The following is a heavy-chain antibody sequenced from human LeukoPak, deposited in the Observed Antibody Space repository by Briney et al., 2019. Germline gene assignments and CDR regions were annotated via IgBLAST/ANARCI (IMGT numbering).Heavy chain of an antibody. CDR1: GYTFISYG. CDR3: ARVWDIVVVPAAYRTFYDY. D-gene: IGHD2-2*01. CDR2: ISGYNGNT. Sequence: ASVKVSCKASGYTFISYGISCVPQAPGQGLEWMGWISGYNGNTNYAQKLQGRVTMNKDTSTNTVYMELRSLRPDDTDVYYCARVWDIVVVPAAYRTFYDYWGQGTLVTVSS. J-gene: IGHJ4*02. V-gene: IGHV1-18*01.